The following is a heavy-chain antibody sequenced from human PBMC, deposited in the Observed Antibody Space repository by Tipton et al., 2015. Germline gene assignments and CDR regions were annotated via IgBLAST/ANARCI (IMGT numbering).Heavy chain of an antibody. CDR3: ARVPFDYFDY. J-gene: IGHJ4*02. CDR1: GDSISSGGYY. Sequence: TLSLTCTVSGDSISSGGYYWSWSRQYPGRGLGWLGYSYYSGSTYYNPSLKSRLTISVDMSKNQFSLKLSSVTAADTAVYYCARVPFDYFDYWGQGILVTVSS. CDR2: SYYSGST. V-gene: IGHV4-31*03.